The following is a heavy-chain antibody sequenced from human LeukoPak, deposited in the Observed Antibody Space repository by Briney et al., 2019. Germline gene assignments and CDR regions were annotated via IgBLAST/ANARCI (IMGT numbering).Heavy chain of an antibody. J-gene: IGHJ4*02. CDR1: GGTFSSYA. CDR3: ASGYSYGRTLED. V-gene: IGHV1-69*01. D-gene: IGHD5-18*01. Sequence: SVKVSCKASGGTFSSYAISWVRQAPGQGLEWMGGIIPIFGTANYAQKFQGRVTITADESTSTTYMELSSLRSEDTAVYYCASGYSYGRTLEDWGQGTLVTVSS. CDR2: IIPIFGTA.